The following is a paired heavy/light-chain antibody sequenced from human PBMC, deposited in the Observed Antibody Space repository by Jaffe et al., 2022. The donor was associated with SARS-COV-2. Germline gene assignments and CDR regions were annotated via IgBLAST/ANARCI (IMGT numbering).Light chain of an antibody. CDR2: KAS. Sequence: DIQMTQSPSTLSASVGDRVTITCRASQTISGWLAWYQQKPGKAPNLLIYKASSLESGVPSRFSGSGSGTEFTLTISSLQPDDFATYYCQQYISYPFTFGPGTKVDIK. CDR3: QQYISYPFT. J-gene: IGKJ3*01. V-gene: IGKV1-5*03. CDR1: QTISGW.
Heavy chain of an antibody. CDR2: IEQDGSDL. J-gene: IGHJ4*02. V-gene: IGHV3-7*01. Sequence: QLVESGGGLVQPGGSLRLSCAASGFTFNNYLMGWVRQAPGKGLEWVANIEQDGSDLYYVDSVKGRFTISRDNAKSSLYLQMNSLRAEDTAVYYCARVRGMKVVPALIFVGYFDYWGQGTLVTVSS. D-gene: IGHD2-2*01. CDR3: ARVRGMKVVPALIFVGYFDY. CDR1: GFTFNNYL.